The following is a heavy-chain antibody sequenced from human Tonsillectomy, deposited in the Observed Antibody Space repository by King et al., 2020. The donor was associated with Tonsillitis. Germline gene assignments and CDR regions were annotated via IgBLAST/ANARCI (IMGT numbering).Heavy chain of an antibody. V-gene: IGHV4-59*01. CDR1: GGSISTYY. D-gene: IGHD2-15*01. Sequence: QLQESGPGLVKPSETLSLTCTVSGGSISTYYWSWIRQPPGKGLEWVGDIYSSRSTNYNPSLKSRVTISVDTSKNQFSLKLSSVTAADTAVYYCAKDSDCSGGSCYSGLNWFDPWGQGTLVTASS. CDR3: AKDSDCSGGSCYSGLNWFDP. CDR2: IYSSRST. J-gene: IGHJ5*02.